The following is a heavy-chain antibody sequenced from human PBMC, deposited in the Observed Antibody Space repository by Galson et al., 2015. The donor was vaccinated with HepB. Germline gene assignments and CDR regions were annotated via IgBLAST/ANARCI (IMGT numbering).Heavy chain of an antibody. J-gene: IGHJ6*03. CDR2: IRSKANSYAT. CDR3: TREPIAVAGTFLSYYYYYYMDV. D-gene: IGHD6-19*01. Sequence: SLRLSCAASGFTFSGSAMHWVRQASGKGLEWVGRIRSKANSYATAYAASVKGRFTISRDDSKNTAYLQMNSLKTEDTAVYYCTREPIAVAGTFLSYYYYYYMDVWGKGTTVTVSS. CDR1: GFTFSGSA. V-gene: IGHV3-73*01.